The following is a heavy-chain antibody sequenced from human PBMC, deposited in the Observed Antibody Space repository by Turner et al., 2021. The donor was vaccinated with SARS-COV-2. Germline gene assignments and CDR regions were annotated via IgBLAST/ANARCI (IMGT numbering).Heavy chain of an antibody. J-gene: IGHJ6*02. V-gene: IGHV3-30*18. Sequence: QVRLVESGGGVVQPGRSLRLSCLASGFTFSSHGMHWVRQAPGQGLEWVAAISYDGSSKFYADFVKGRFTISRDDSSNTVYVEINSLRPEDTAVFYCAKDDGGLATTTYGMDVWGQGTTVTVSS. CDR3: AKDDGGLATTTYGMDV. CDR2: ISYDGSSK. D-gene: IGHD3-16*01. CDR1: GFTFSSHG.